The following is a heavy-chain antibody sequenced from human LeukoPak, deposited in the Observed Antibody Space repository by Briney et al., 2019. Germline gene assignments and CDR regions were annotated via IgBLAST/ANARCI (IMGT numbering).Heavy chain of an antibody. CDR1: GFTFSSYG. J-gene: IGHJ4*02. Sequence: GGSLRLSCAASGFTFSSYGMHWVRQAPGKGLEWVAVISYDGSNKYYADSVKGRFTISRDNSKNTLYLQMNSLRAEDTAVYYCAKDRDYYDSSGYDYWGQGALVTVSS. V-gene: IGHV3-30*18. D-gene: IGHD3-22*01. CDR2: ISYDGSNK. CDR3: AKDRDYYDSSGYDY.